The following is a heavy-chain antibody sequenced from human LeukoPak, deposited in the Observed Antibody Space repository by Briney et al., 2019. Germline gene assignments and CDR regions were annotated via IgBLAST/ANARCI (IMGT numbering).Heavy chain of an antibody. Sequence: GESLKISCKGSGYRFTSYWIGWVRQLPGKGLEWMGIIYPGDSDTRYSQSFQGQVTISADKSISTAYLQWSSLKASDTAMYYCARLGIVVVPAAIVAGWFDPWGQGTLVTVSS. CDR3: ARLGIVVVPAAIVAGWFDP. CDR2: IYPGDSDT. V-gene: IGHV5-51*01. J-gene: IGHJ5*02. D-gene: IGHD2-2*03. CDR1: GYRFTSYW.